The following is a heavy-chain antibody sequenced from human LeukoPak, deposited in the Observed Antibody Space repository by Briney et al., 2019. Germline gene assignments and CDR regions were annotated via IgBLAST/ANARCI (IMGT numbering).Heavy chain of an antibody. CDR2: IYTSGST. D-gene: IGHD3-3*01. Sequence: NASQTLSLTCTVSSGSISSGRYYWRWIRQPAGKGLEWIGRIYTSGSTNYNPSLKSRVTISVDTSKNQFSLKLSSVTAADTAVYYCARAGYGFLEWPVQYYFDYWGQGTLVTVSS. V-gene: IGHV4-61*02. CDR3: ARAGYGFLEWPVQYYFDY. J-gene: IGHJ4*02. CDR1: SGSISSGRYY.